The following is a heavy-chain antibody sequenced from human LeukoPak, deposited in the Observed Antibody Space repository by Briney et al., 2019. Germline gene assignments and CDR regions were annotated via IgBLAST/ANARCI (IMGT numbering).Heavy chain of an antibody. D-gene: IGHD1-7*01. CDR1: GFTFSNYA. V-gene: IGHV3-23*01. Sequence: GGSLRLSCAAPGFTFSNYAMTWVRQAPGKGLEWVSGISGSAVNTYYADSVKGRFTISRDNSKSTLYLQMNSLRAEDTAVYYCAKLGGPYNWDYAGLNYMDVWGKGTTFTVSS. J-gene: IGHJ6*03. CDR2: ISGSAVNT. CDR3: AKLGGPYNWDYAGLNYMDV.